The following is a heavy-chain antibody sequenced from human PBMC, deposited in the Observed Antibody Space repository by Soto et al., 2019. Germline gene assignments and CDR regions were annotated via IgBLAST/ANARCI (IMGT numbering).Heavy chain of an antibody. CDR3: ARVGGWVGYCSGGSCSWFDP. CDR2: IYYSGST. CDR1: GGSISSYY. Sequence: QVQLQESGPGLVKPSETLSLTCTVSGGSISSYYWSWIRQPPGKGLEWIGYIYYSGSTNYNPSLKSRVTISVDTSKNQFSLKLSSVTAADTAGYYCARVGGWVGYCSGGSCSWFDPWGQGTLVTVSS. J-gene: IGHJ5*02. V-gene: IGHV4-59*01. D-gene: IGHD2-15*01.